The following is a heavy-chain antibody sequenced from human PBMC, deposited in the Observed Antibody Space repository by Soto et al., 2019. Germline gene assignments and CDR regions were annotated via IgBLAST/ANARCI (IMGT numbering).Heavy chain of an antibody. CDR3: VRSLWKQLDPDDAFDI. Sequence: QVQLVQSGAEVKKPGASVKVSCKASGYTFTSYGISWVRQAPGQGLEWMGWISAYNGNTNYAQKLQGRVTMTTDTSTSTAYMELRSLRSDDTAVYYCVRSLWKQLDPDDAFDIWGQGTMVTVSS. D-gene: IGHD6-13*01. CDR2: ISAYNGNT. V-gene: IGHV1-18*01. CDR1: GYTFTSYG. J-gene: IGHJ3*02.